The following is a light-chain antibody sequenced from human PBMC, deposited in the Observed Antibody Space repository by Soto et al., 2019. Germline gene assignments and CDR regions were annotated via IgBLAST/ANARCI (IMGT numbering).Light chain of an antibody. CDR2: SNT. Sequence: QSVLTQPPSASGTPGQWVTISCSGSSSNIGSNYVYWYQQYPGTAPRLLIYSNTQRPSGVPDRFSGSKYVTSASLATSGLLSEDEADYYCAAWDDSLSGWVFGGGTKLTVL. J-gene: IGLJ3*02. V-gene: IGLV1-47*02. CDR3: AAWDDSLSGWV. CDR1: SSNIGSNY.